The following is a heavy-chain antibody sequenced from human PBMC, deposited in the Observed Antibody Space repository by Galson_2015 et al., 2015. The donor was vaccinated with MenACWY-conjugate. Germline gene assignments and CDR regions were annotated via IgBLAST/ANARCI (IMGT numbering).Heavy chain of an antibody. Sequence: SLRLSCAASGFTFSNYAMSWVRQAPGKGLEWVSLISSSGGSTYYADSVKGRFTISRDNSKNTLYLQMNSLRAEDTAVYYCAKTPQVKVRAYGMDVWGQGTPVTVSS. V-gene: IGHV3-23*01. CDR2: ISSSGGST. J-gene: IGHJ6*02. D-gene: IGHD3-10*01. CDR1: GFTFSNYA. CDR3: AKTPQVKVRAYGMDV.